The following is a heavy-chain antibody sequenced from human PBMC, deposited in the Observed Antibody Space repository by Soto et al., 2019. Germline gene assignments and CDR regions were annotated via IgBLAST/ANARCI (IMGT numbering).Heavy chain of an antibody. V-gene: IGHV3-30*18. J-gene: IGHJ3*02. CDR2: ISYDGSNK. D-gene: IGHD3-22*01. Sequence: QVQLVESGGGVVQPGRSLRLSCAASGFTFSSYGMHWVRQAPGKGLEWVAVISYDGSNKYYADSVKGRFTISRDNSKNTLYLQLVCLRAEDTAVYYCAKDRFPHYDSTPGAFDIWGQGTMVTVSS. CDR3: AKDRFPHYDSTPGAFDI. CDR1: GFTFSSYG.